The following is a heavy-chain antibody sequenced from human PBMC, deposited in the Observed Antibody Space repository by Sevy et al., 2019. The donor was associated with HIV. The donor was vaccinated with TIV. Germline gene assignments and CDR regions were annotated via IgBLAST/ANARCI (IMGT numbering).Heavy chain of an antibody. Sequence: GGSLRLSCTASGFIFSTYAMTWVRQAPGKGLEWVSAISGSGGSTYYADSLKDRFTIFRDNSKNTLYLQMNNLRAEDTAVYYCAKGDSTFYGLDVWGQGTTVTVSS. V-gene: IGHV3-23*01. CDR3: AKGDSTFYGLDV. CDR1: GFIFSTYA. D-gene: IGHD6-13*01. J-gene: IGHJ6*02. CDR2: ISGSGGST.